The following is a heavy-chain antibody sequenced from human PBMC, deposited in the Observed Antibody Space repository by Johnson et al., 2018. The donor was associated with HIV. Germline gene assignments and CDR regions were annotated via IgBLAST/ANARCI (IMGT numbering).Heavy chain of an antibody. CDR1: GFTFDDYG. CDR2: ITWNGGSP. CDR3: AQDGTLRSFDI. V-gene: IGHV3-20*04. Sequence: VQLVESGGGLVQPGGSLRLSCVASGFTFDDYGMSWVRHAPGTGLEWVSGITWNGGSPGYADSVKGRFTISSDNAKNSLYLQMNSLRAEDTALYYCAQDGTLRSFDIWGQGTMVTVSS. J-gene: IGHJ3*02.